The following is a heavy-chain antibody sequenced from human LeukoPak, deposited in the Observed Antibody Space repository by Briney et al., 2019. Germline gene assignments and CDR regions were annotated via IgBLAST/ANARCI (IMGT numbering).Heavy chain of an antibody. CDR3: AAYSTRHRWFDP. D-gene: IGHD2-15*01. Sequence: SETLSLTCTVSGYSISSGYYWGWIRQPPGKGLEWIGSIYHSGSTYYNPSLKSRVTISVDTSKNQFSLKLSSVTAADTAVYYCAAYSTRHRWFDPWGQGSLVTVSS. CDR2: IYHSGST. CDR1: GYSISSGYY. V-gene: IGHV4-38-2*02. J-gene: IGHJ5*02.